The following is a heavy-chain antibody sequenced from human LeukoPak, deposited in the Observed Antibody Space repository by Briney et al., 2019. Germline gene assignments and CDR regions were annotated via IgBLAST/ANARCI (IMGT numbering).Heavy chain of an antibody. Sequence: GGSLRLSCAASGFTFSSYAMHRVRQAPGKGLEWVAVISYDGSNKYYADSVKGRFTISRDNSKNTLYLQMNSLRAEDTAVYYCARPPRPGYSSSWYLDYWGQGTLVTVSS. D-gene: IGHD6-13*01. CDR1: GFTFSSYA. V-gene: IGHV3-30*04. CDR2: ISYDGSNK. CDR3: ARPPRPGYSSSWYLDY. J-gene: IGHJ4*02.